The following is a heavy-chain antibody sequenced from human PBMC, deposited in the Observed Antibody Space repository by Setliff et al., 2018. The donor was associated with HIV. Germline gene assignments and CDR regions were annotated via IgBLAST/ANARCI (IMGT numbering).Heavy chain of an antibody. CDR2: ISGYNGWT. CDR3: ARWVDDNSEGSYYHYMDV. Sequence: GASVKVSCKASGYNFSSNGISWVRQAPGQGLEWMGLISGYNGWTKYPQKFQGRVTMTTDTSTSTVYMELTSLTSDDTAVYYCARWVDDNSEGSYYHYMDVWGNGASVTVSS. CDR1: GYNFSSNG. D-gene: IGHD6-25*01. V-gene: IGHV1-18*01. J-gene: IGHJ6*03.